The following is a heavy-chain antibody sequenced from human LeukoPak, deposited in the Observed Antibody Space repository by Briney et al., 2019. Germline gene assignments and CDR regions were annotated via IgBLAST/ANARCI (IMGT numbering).Heavy chain of an antibody. CDR1: GFTFSSYA. CDR3: AKGYYDYVWGSYYFDY. J-gene: IGHJ4*02. CDR2: ISGSGGST. D-gene: IGHD3-16*01. V-gene: IGHV3-23*01. Sequence: GGSLRLSCAASGFTFSSYAMSWVRQAPGKGQEWVSAISGSGGSTYYADSVKGRFTISRDNSRGTLYLQMNSLRAEDTAVYYCAKGYYDYVWGSYYFDYWGQGTLVTVSS.